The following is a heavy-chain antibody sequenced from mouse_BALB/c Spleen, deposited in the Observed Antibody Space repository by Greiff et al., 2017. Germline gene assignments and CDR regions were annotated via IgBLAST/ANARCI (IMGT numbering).Heavy chain of an antibody. CDR2: INPSNGRT. CDR3: AIYYDYDWFAY. CDR1: GYTFTSYW. Sequence: VQLQQPGAELVKPGASVKLSCKASGYTFTSYWMHWVKQRPGQGLEWIGEINPSNGRTNYNEKFKSKATLTVDKSSSTAYMQLSSLTSEDSAVYYCAIYYDYDWFAYWGQGTLVTVSA. D-gene: IGHD2-4*01. V-gene: IGHV1S81*02. J-gene: IGHJ3*01.